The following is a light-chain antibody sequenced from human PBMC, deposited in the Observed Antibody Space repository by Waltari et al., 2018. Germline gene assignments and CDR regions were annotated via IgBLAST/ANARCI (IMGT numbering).Light chain of an antibody. Sequence: DIQMTQSPSSLSASVGDRVTITCRASQRISSYLNWYQQKPGKAPKLLIYAASSLQRGVPARFSGSGSGTDFTLTISSLQPEDFATYYCQQSYSTPYTFGQGTKLEI. CDR3: QQSYSTPYT. CDR2: AAS. CDR1: QRISSY. V-gene: IGKV1-39*01. J-gene: IGKJ2*01.